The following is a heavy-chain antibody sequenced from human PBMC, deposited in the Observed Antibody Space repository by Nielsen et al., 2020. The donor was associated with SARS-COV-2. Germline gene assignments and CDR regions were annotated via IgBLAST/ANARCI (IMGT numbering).Heavy chain of an antibody. CDR3: ARDYDGYVYPFDY. Sequence: GGSLRLSCAASGFIFSSYWMSWVRHATGKGLEWVANINQDGREKYFLESVKGRFTISRDNAENSLSLQMNSLRAEDTAVYYCARDYDGYVYPFDYWGQGTLVTVSS. V-gene: IGHV3-7*01. J-gene: IGHJ4*02. CDR1: GFIFSSYW. CDR2: INQDGREK. D-gene: IGHD5-24*01.